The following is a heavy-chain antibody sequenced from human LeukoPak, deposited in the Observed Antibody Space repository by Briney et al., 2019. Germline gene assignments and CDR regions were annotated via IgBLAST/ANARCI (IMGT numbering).Heavy chain of an antibody. J-gene: IGHJ5*02. Sequence: SETLSLTCTVSGGSISSYYWSWIRQPPGKGLEWIGYIYTSGSTNYNPSLKSRVTISVDTSKNQFSLKLSSVTAADTAVYYCARQAPDWNPWGACWFDPWGQGTLVTVSS. CDR2: IYTSGST. CDR3: ARQAPDWNPWGACWFDP. D-gene: IGHD1-1*01. V-gene: IGHV4-4*09. CDR1: GGSISSYY.